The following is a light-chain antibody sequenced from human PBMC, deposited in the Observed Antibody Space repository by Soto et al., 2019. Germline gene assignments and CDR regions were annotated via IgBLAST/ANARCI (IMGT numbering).Light chain of an antibody. V-gene: IGKV1-5*03. Sequence: DIQMTQSPSTLSASVGERVTITCRASESISSWLAWYQQKPGKAPNLLIYKASTLESGVPSRFSGSGYGTEFTLTISSLQPDDFATYHCQQYSTRYTFGQGTKLEIK. J-gene: IGKJ2*01. CDR3: QQYSTRYT. CDR2: KAS. CDR1: ESISSW.